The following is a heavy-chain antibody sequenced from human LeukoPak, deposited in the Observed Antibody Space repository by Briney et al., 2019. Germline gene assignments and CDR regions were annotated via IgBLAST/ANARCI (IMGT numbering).Heavy chain of an antibody. CDR2: IYPGDSDT. Sequence: GESLKISCKASGYSFTSYLIGWVRQMGGKGLEWMGIIYPGDSDTRYSPSFQGEVTISADKSISTAYLQWSTLKASDTAMYYCARQLIVGATMSDYWGQGTLVTVSS. CDR1: GYSFTSYL. J-gene: IGHJ4*02. V-gene: IGHV5-51*01. CDR3: ARQLIVGATMSDY. D-gene: IGHD1-26*01.